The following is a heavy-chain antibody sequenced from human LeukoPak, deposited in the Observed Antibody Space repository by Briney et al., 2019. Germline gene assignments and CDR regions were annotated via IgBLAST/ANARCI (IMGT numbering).Heavy chain of an antibody. CDR3: ARARIIRDWTFDY. CDR1: GFTFSSYD. J-gene: IGHJ4*02. Sequence: PGGSLRLSCAASGFTFSSYDMHWVRQATGKGLEWVSAIGTAGDTYYPGSVKGRFTISRENAKNSLYLQMNGLRAGDTAVYYCARARIIRDWTFDYWGQGTLVTVSS. V-gene: IGHV3-13*01. CDR2: IGTAGDT. D-gene: IGHD1-1*01.